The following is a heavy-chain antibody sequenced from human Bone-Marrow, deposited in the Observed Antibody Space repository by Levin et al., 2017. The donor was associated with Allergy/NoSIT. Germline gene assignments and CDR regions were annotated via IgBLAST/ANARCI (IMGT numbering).Heavy chain of an antibody. J-gene: IGHJ3*02. V-gene: IGHV3-33*01. CDR2: IWYDGSNK. CDR1: GFTFSSYG. Sequence: AGGSLRLSCAASGFTFSSYGMHWVRQAPGKGLEWVAVIWYDGSNKYYADSVKGRFTISRDNSKNTLYLQMNSLRAEDTAVYYCARGPIEVVPAAIEFRLAFDIWGQGTMVTVSS. D-gene: IGHD2-2*01. CDR3: ARGPIEVVPAAIEFRLAFDI.